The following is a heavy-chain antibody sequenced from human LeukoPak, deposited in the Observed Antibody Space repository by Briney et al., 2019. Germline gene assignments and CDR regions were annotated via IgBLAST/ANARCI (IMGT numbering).Heavy chain of an antibody. D-gene: IGHD6-13*01. J-gene: IGHJ4*02. CDR2: IYYSGSTST. V-gene: IGHV4-59*08. CDR1: GRSISRYY. CDR3: ARGLSTYSNHRLDY. Sequence: SETLSLTCTVAGRSISRYYWSWIRQPPGKGLEWIGYIYYSGSTSTNYNPSLKSRVTISVDTSKNQFSRELSSVTAADTAVDYCARGLSTYSNHRLDYWGQGTLVTVSS.